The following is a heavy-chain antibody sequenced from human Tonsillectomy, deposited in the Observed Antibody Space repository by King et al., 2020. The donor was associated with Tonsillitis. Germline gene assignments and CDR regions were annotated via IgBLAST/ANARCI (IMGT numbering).Heavy chain of an antibody. D-gene: IGHD4-17*01. Sequence: QLVESGGGVVQPGRSLRHSCAASGFTFSSYGMHWVRQAPGKGLEWVAVIWYNGSNKYYADSVKGRFTISRDNSKDTLYLQMNSLRADDTAVYYCARDPHYGDYPDYWGQGTLVTVSS. CDR2: IWYNGSNK. CDR3: ARDPHYGDYPDY. V-gene: IGHV3-33*08. J-gene: IGHJ4*02. CDR1: GFTFSSYG.